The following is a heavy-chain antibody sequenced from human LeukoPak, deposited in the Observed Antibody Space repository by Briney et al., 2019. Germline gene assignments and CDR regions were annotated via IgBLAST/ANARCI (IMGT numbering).Heavy chain of an antibody. CDR3: ARIRFLEWLLFEHYYFDY. CDR1: GGSLSSYY. CDR2: IYYSGST. V-gene: IGHV4-59*08. J-gene: IGHJ4*01. D-gene: IGHD3-3*01. Sequence: PSETLSLTCTVSGGSLSSYYWSWIRQPPGKGLEWIGYIYYSGSTNYNPSLKSRVTISVDTSKNQFSLKLSSVTAADTAVYYCARIRFLEWLLFEHYYFDYWGHGTLVTVSS.